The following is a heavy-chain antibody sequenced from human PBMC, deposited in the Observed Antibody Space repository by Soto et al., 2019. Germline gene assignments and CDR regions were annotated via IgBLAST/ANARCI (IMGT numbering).Heavy chain of an antibody. CDR1: GFTFSSYW. D-gene: IGHD3-10*01. V-gene: IGHV3-74*01. J-gene: IGHJ6*02. Sequence: GGSLRLSCAASGFTFSSYWVHWVRQAPGKGLVWVSRINSDASSTGYADSVKGRFTVSRDNAKNTLYLQMNSLRADDTAVYYCAREISGGMDVWGQGTTVTVSS. CDR2: INSDASST. CDR3: AREISGGMDV.